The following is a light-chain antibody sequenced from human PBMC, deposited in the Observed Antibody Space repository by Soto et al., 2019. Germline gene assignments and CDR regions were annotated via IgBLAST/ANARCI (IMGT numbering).Light chain of an antibody. CDR3: HQYGSSPT. V-gene: IGKV3-20*01. Sequence: EIVLTQSPGTLSLSPGERATLSCRASQSVSSDYLAWYHQKPGQPPRLLIYGASSRATGIPDRFSGSGSGTDFTLTISRLEPEDFAVYYCHQYGSSPTFGQGTRREIK. CDR1: QSVSSDY. CDR2: GAS. J-gene: IGKJ5*01.